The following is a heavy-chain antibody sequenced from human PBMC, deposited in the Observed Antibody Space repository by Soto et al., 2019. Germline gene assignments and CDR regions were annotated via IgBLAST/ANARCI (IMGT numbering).Heavy chain of an antibody. J-gene: IGHJ4*02. CDR1: GFTFSSYG. D-gene: IGHD6-19*01. V-gene: IGHV3-30*18. CDR3: AKDWAGYSSGLFFDY. Sequence: PGGSLRLSCAASGFTFSSYGMHWVRQAPGKGLEWVAVISYDGSNKYYADSVKGRFTISRDNSKNTLYLQMNSLRAEDTAVYYCAKDWAGYSSGLFFDYWGQGTLVTVSS. CDR2: ISYDGSNK.